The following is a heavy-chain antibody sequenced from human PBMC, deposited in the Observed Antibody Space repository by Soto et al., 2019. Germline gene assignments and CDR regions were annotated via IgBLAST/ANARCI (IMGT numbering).Heavy chain of an antibody. CDR1: GFTFSSYA. D-gene: IGHD3-16*01. J-gene: IGHJ3*02. V-gene: IGHV3-23*01. CDR2: ISGSGGST. Sequence: GSLRLSCAASGFTFSSYAMSWVRQAPGKGLEWVSAISGSGGSTYYADSVKGRFTISRDNSKNTLYLQMNSLRAEDTAVYYCANEGHSRVWGSLDAFDIWGQGTMVTVSS. CDR3: ANEGHSRVWGSLDAFDI.